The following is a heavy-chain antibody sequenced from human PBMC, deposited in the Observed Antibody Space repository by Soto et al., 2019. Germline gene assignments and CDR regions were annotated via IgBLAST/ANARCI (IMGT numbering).Heavy chain of an antibody. CDR2: ISYDGSNN. CDR3: ARSTGDCTNGICYNRYN. V-gene: IGHV3-30-3*01. CDR1: GFTFSSYA. Sequence: QVQLVESGGGVVQPGRSLRLSCAASGFTFSSYAMHWVRQAPGKGLEWVALISYDGSNNNYADSVKGRFTISRDNSKNTLYLQMNSLRAEDTAVYYCARSTGDCTNGICYNRYNWGQGTLVTVSS. J-gene: IGHJ4*02. D-gene: IGHD2-8*01.